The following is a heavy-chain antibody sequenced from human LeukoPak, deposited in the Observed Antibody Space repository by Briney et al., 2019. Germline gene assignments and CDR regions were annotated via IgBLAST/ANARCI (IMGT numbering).Heavy chain of an antibody. CDR1: GYTFTSYY. CDR2: INTNTGNP. D-gene: IGHD4-17*01. J-gene: IGHJ5*02. V-gene: IGHV7-4-1*02. Sequence: ASVKVSCKASGYTFTSYYMHWVRQAPGQGLEWMGWINTNTGNPTYAQGFTGRFVFSLDTSVSTAYLQISSLKAEDTAVYYCARDHGYGDYGGVDNWFDPWGQGTLVTVSS. CDR3: ARDHGYGDYGGVDNWFDP.